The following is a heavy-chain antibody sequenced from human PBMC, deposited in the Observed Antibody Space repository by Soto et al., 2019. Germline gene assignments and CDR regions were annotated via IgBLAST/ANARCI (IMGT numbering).Heavy chain of an antibody. CDR2: ISYDGSNK. J-gene: IGHJ6*03. D-gene: IGHD3-9*01. V-gene: IGHV3-30*18. CDR1: GFTFSSYG. Sequence: PGGSLRLSCAASGFTFSSYGMHWVRQAPGKGLEWVAVISYDGSNKYYADSVKGRFTISKDNSKNTLYLQMNSLRAEDTAVYYCAKISGCYSGYYNYHIYIRAQRTTVPVSS. CDR3: AKISGCYSGYYNYHIYI.